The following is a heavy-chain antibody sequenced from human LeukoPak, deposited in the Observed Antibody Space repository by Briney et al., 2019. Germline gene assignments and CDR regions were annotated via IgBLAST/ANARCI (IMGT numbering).Heavy chain of an antibody. CDR3: ASPSFIVVVPAAMPDYSYYYYYGMDV. CDR2: IIPIFGTA. D-gene: IGHD2-2*01. CDR1: GGTFSSYA. Sequence: SVKVSCKASGGTFSSYAISWVRQAPGQGLEWMGGIIPIFGTANYAQKFQGRVTLTADESTSTAYMELSSLRSEDTAVYYCASPSFIVVVPAAMPDYSYYYYYGMDVWAQGTTVTVSS. J-gene: IGHJ6*02. V-gene: IGHV1-69*01.